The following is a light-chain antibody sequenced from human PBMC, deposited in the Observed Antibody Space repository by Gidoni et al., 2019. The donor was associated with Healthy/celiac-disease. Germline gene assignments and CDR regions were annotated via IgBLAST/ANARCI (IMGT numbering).Light chain of an antibody. CDR2: GNS. CDR3: QSYVSSLCGYV. CDR1: GSNLGARYD. Sequence: QSAPTQPPPASGATGQRATISCTGSGSNLGARYDVHWYQQLPGTAPKLLIYGNSNRHAGVPYRFSGSSSGTSASLAITGLQAEYEADYYCQSYVSSLCGYVFGTGTKVTVL. V-gene: IGLV1-40*01. J-gene: IGLJ1*01.